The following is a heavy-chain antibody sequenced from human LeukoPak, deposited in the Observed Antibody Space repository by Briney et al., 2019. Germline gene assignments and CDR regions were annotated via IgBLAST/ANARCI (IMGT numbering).Heavy chain of an antibody. CDR1: GGSFSGYY. CDR2: INHSGST. CDR3: ASTHPETGTTVFDY. J-gene: IGHJ4*02. D-gene: IGHD1-7*01. Sequence: SETLSLTCAVYGGSFSGYYWSWIRQPPGKGLEWIGEINHSGSTNYNPSLKSRVTISVDTSKNQFSLKLSSVTAADTAVYYCASTHPETGTTVFDYWGQGTLVTVSS. V-gene: IGHV4-34*01.